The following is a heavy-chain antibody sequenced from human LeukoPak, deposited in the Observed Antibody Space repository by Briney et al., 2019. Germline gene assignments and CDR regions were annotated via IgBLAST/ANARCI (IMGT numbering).Heavy chain of an antibody. V-gene: IGHV4-59*12. Sequence: PSETLSLTCTVSGGSISSYYWSWIRQPPGKGLEWIGYIYYSGSTNYNPSLKSRVTISVDTSKNQFSLKLSSVTAADTAVYYCARENGGWYLLGWVRGYYMDVWGKGTTVTVSS. J-gene: IGHJ6*03. CDR1: GGSISSYY. CDR2: IYYSGST. CDR3: ARENGGWYLLGWVRGYYMDV. D-gene: IGHD6-19*01.